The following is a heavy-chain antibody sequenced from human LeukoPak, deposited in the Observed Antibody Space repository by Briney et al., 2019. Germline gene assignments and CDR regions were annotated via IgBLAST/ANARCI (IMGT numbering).Heavy chain of an antibody. J-gene: IGHJ4*02. D-gene: IGHD5-18*01. CDR2: IYYSGST. CDR3: ARFDSYGYYFDY. V-gene: IGHV4-59*01. Sequence: SETLSLTCTVSGGSISSYYWSWIRQPPGKGLEWIGYIYYSGSTNYNPSLKSRVTISVDTSKNQFSLKLSPVTAADTAVYYCARFDSYGYYFDYWGQGTLVTVSS. CDR1: GGSISSYY.